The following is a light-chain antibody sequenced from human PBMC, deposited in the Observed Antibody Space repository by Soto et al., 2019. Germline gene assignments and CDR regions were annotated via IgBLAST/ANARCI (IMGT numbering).Light chain of an antibody. J-gene: IGKJ1*01. CDR2: AAS. Sequence: IQMTQSPSYLSASVGDKVTITCRASQGVRNDVDWYQQKPGQAPKVLIYAASSFPSGVPPRFSGSASGTDFTLTISRLQPEDSATYYCLQGYHYPWAFGQGTKVQIK. CDR3: LQGYHYPWA. CDR1: QGVRND. V-gene: IGKV1-6*01.